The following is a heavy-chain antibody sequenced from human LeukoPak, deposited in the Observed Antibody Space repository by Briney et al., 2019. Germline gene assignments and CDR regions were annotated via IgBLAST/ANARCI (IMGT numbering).Heavy chain of an antibody. CDR2: IYSGGST. D-gene: IGHD5-24*01. CDR3: ASLRDGYNT. J-gene: IGHJ4*02. Sequence: GGSLRLSCAASGFSVSSNYMSWVRQAPGKGLEWVSVIYSGGSTYYADSVKGRFAISRDNSKNTLYLQLSSLRAEDTAVYYCASLRDGYNTWGRGTLLTVSS. V-gene: IGHV3-53*01. CDR1: GFSVSSNY.